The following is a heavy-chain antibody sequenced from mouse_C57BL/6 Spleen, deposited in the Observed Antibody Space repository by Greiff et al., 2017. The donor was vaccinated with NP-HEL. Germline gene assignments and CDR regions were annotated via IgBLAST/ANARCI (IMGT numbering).Heavy chain of an antibody. J-gene: IGHJ3*01. CDR2: IYPGDGDT. CDR1: GYDFSSYW. Sequence: VQLQQSGAELVKPGASVKISCKASGYDFSSYWMHWVKQRPGKGLEWIGRIYPGDGDTNYTGKFKGKATLTADKSSSTAYMQLSSLTSEDSAVYAFERFDSNVWFAYWGQGTLVTVSA. D-gene: IGHD2-5*01. V-gene: IGHV1-80*01. CDR3: ERFDSNVWFAY.